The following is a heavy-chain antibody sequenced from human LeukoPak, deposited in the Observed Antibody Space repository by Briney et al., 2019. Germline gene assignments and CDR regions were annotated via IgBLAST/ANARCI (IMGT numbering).Heavy chain of an antibody. CDR3: ARDYSYGDYLNWFDP. Sequence: SETLSLTCTVSGGSISSYYWSWIRQPAGKGLEWIGRIYTSGSTNYNLSLKSRVTMSVDTSKNQFSLKLSSVTAADTAVYYCARDYSYGDYLNWFDPWGQGTLVTVSS. J-gene: IGHJ5*02. CDR1: GGSISSYY. V-gene: IGHV4-4*07. D-gene: IGHD4-17*01. CDR2: IYTSGST.